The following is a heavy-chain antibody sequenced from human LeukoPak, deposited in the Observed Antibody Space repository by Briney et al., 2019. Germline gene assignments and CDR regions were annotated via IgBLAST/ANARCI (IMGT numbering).Heavy chain of an antibody. CDR1: GFTLRSYA. CDR3: AKGALRQGFDY. V-gene: IGHV3-23*01. Sequence: QPGGSLRLSCAASGFTLRSYAMSGVRQAPGKGREGVAAMSGSGGSTYYADSVNGRSTISRDNSKHTLYLQMNSLRAEDTAVYYCAKGALRQGFDYWGQGTLVTVSS. CDR2: MSGSGGST. J-gene: IGHJ4*02. D-gene: IGHD3-16*01.